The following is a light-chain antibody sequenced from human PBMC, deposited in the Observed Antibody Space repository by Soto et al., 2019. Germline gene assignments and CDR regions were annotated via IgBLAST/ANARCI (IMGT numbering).Light chain of an antibody. CDR2: EVT. J-gene: IGLJ2*01. Sequence: QSVLTQPASVSGSPGQSITISCTGTSSDVGSHNFVSWYQQRPGKAPKLMIFEVTKRPSGVSSRFSASKSGNTASLTISGVQAEDEADYYCYSYAGTTTWVFGGGTKLTVL. V-gene: IGLV2-23*02. CDR1: SSDVGSHNF. CDR3: YSYAGTTTWV.